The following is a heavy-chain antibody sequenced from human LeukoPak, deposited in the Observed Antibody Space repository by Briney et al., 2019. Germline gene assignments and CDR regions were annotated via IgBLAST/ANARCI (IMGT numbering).Heavy chain of an antibody. CDR1: GFTFSSYA. CDR2: ISYDGSNK. J-gene: IGHJ4*02. D-gene: IGHD3-10*01. V-gene: IGHV3-30-3*01. Sequence: GGSLRLSCAASGFTFSSYAMHWVRQAPGKGLEWVAVISYDGSNKYYADSVKGRFTISRDNSKNTLYLQMNSLRAEDTAVYYCARVPGSGSYYGFGHGYFDYWGQGTLVTVSS. CDR3: ARVPGSGSYYGFGHGYFDY.